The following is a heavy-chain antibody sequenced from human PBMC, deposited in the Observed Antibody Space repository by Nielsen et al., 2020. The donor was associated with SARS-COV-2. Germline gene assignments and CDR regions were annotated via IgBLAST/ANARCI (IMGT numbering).Heavy chain of an antibody. CDR3: ARNVGGTYYYYGMDV. CDR1: GYTFSNYA. V-gene: IGHV7-4-1*02. CDR2: INSNTGDP. J-gene: IGHJ6*02. Sequence: ASVKVSCKASGYTFSNYAMNWVRQAPGQGLEWMGRINSNTGDPTHAQGFTGRFVFSLDTSVSTAYLQISSLKADDTAVYYCARNVGGTYYYYGMDVWGQGTTVTDS. D-gene: IGHD6-19*01.